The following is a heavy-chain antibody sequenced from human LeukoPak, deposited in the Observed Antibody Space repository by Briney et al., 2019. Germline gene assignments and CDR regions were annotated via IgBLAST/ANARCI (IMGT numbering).Heavy chain of an antibody. Sequence: PSETLSLTCAVYGGSFSGYYWSWIRQPPGKGLEWIGEINHSGSTNYNPSLKSRVTISVDTSKNQFSLKLSSVTAADTAVYYCARRVRYCSGGSCYLYYFDYWGQGTLVTVSS. D-gene: IGHD2-15*01. V-gene: IGHV4-34*01. J-gene: IGHJ4*02. CDR1: GGSFSGYY. CDR2: INHSGST. CDR3: ARRVRYCSGGSCYLYYFDY.